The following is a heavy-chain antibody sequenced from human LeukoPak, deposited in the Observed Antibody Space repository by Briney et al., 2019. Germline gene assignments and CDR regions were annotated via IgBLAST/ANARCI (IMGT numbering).Heavy chain of an antibody. CDR3: ARDLSGIFDAG. V-gene: IGHV3-23*01. D-gene: IGHD6-13*01. J-gene: IGHJ4*02. CDR1: GFTFSNNA. CDR2: ISGSGGST. Sequence: GGSLRLFCTASGFTFSNNAMSWVRQAPGRGLEWVSAISGSGGSTYYPDSVKGRLTISRDNSKNTLYLQMNSLRAEDTAVYYCARDLSGIFDAGWGQGTLVTVSS.